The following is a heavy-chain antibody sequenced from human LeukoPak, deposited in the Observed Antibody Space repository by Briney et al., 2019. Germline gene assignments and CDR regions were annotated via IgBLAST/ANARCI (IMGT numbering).Heavy chain of an antibody. V-gene: IGHV4-4*02. Sequence: SGTLSLTCAVSGGSISSSNWWSWVRQPPGKGLEWIGEIYHSGSTNYNPSLKSRATISVDKSKNQFSLKLSSVTAADTAVYYCARRQGTTLNFDYWGQGTLVTVSS. CDR3: ARRQGTTLNFDY. CDR2: IYHSGST. J-gene: IGHJ4*02. CDR1: GGSISSSNW. D-gene: IGHD1-1*01.